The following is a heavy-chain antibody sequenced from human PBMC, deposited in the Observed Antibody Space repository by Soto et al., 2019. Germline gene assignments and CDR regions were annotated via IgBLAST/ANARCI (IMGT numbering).Heavy chain of an antibody. V-gene: IGHV3-30-3*01. J-gene: IGHJ4*02. D-gene: IGHD3-10*01. CDR1: GFTFSNYA. CDR3: ERGITMVRGLTIDYFDY. Sequence: QVQLVESGGGVVQPGRSLRLSCAASGFTFSNYAMHWVRQAPGKGLEWVAVISYDGSNKYYADSVKGRFTISRDNSKNTLYLQMNRLRAENTAVYYCERGITMVRGLTIDYFDYWGQGTLVTVSS. CDR2: ISYDGSNK.